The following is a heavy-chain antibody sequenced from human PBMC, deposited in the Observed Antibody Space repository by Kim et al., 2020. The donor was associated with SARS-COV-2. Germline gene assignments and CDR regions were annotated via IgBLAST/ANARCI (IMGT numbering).Heavy chain of an antibody. CDR2: ISSSSSYI. J-gene: IGHJ6*02. D-gene: IGHD2-2*01. V-gene: IGHV3-21*01. Sequence: GGSLRLSCAASGFTFSSYSMNWVRQAPGKELEWVSSISSSSSYIYYADSVKGRFTISRDNAKNSLYLQMNSLRAEDTAVYYCARTNQLLYYYGMDVWGQGTTVTVSS. CDR1: GFTFSSYS. CDR3: ARTNQLLYYYGMDV.